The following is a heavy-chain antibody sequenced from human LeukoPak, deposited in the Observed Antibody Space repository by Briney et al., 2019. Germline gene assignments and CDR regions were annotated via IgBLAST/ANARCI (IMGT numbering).Heavy chain of an antibody. V-gene: IGHV3-30*18. CDR2: ISYDGSNK. CDR1: GFTFSSYG. Sequence: PGGSLRLSCAASGFTFSSYGMHWVRQAPGKGLEWVAVISYDGSNKYYADSVKGRFTISRDNSKNTLYLQMNSLRAEDTAVYYCAKDSGYSSGWQADYWGQGTLVTVSS. CDR3: AKDSGYSSGWQADY. J-gene: IGHJ4*02. D-gene: IGHD6-19*01.